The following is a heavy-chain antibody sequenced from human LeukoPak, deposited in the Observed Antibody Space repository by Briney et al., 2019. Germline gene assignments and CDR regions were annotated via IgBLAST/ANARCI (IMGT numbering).Heavy chain of an antibody. CDR1: GYTFTGHY. Sequence: ASVKVSCKASGYTFTGHYMHWVRQAPGQGLEWMGWINPNSGGTNYAQKFQGRVTMTRDTSISTAYMELSRLRSDDTAVYYCARDQRAAAEFDYWGQGTLVTVSS. V-gene: IGHV1-2*02. D-gene: IGHD6-13*01. J-gene: IGHJ4*02. CDR2: INPNSGGT. CDR3: ARDQRAAAEFDY.